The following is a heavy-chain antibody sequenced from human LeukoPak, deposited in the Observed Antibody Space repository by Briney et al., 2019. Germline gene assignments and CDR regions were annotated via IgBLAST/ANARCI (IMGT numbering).Heavy chain of an antibody. V-gene: IGHV4-39*07. D-gene: IGHD6-19*01. Sequence: MTSETLSLTCTVSGGSISSSSYYWGWIRQPPGKGLEWIGSIYYSGSTYYNPSLKSRVTISVDTSKNQFSLKLSSVTAADTAVYYCARGSGWISHYFDYWGQGTLVTVSS. CDR3: ARGSGWISHYFDY. CDR2: IYYSGST. CDR1: GGSISSSSYY. J-gene: IGHJ4*02.